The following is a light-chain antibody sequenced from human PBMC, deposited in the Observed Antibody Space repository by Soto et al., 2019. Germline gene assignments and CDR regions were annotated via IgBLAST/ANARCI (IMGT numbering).Light chain of an antibody. CDR2: GAS. CDR1: QSVSSSY. V-gene: IGKV3-20*01. CDR3: QQYGSSPYT. Sequence: EIVLTQSPGTLSLSPGERATLSCRASQSVSSSYLAWYPQKPGQAPRLLIYGASSRATGIPDRFSGSGSGTDFTLTISRLEPEAFAVYYCQQYGSSPYTFGKGTTLEIK. J-gene: IGKJ2*01.